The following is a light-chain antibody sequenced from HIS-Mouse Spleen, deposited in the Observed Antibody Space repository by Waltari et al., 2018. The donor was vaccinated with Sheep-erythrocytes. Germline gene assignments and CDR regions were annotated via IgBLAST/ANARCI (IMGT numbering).Light chain of an antibody. CDR2: GKN. J-gene: IGLJ3*02. V-gene: IGLV3-19*01. CDR3: NSRDSSGNHLV. Sequence: SSELTQDPAVSVALGQTVRITCQGDSLRSYYASWYQQKPGQAPVLVIYGKNNRPSGCAGRLSGFSSGNTASLTVTGAQAEDDADYYCNSRDSSGNHLVFGGGTKLTVL. CDR1: SLRSYY.